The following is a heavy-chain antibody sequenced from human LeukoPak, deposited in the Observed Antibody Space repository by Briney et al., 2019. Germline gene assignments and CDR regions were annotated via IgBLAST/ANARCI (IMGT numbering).Heavy chain of an antibody. D-gene: IGHD6-19*01. CDR3: AKNSTGSGWFDY. CDR2: ISDSGGST. CDR1: GFTFSSYA. V-gene: IGHV3-23*01. Sequence: PGGSLRLSCAASGFTFSSYAMSWVRQAPGKGLEWVSTISDSGGSTYYADSVKGRFTISRDNSKNTLYLQMNSLRAEDTAVYYCAKNSTGSGWFDYWGQGTLVTVSS. J-gene: IGHJ4*02.